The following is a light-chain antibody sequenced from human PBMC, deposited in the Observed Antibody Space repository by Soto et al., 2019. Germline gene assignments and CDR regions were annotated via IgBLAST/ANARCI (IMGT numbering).Light chain of an antibody. CDR3: GAWDDSLNGVV. CDR2: SNN. CDR1: SSNIGSKT. Sequence: QSVLTQPPSASGTPGQRVTISGSGSSSNIGSKTVNWYQQLPGTAPKLLIYSNNQRRSGVPDRFSGSKSGTSASLAISGLQSEDEADYYCGAWDDSLNGVVFGGGTKLTVL. V-gene: IGLV1-44*01. J-gene: IGLJ3*02.